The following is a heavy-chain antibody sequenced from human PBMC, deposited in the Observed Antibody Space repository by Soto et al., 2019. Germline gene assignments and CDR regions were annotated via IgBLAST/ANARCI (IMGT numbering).Heavy chain of an antibody. D-gene: IGHD3-9*01. V-gene: IGHV2-5*02. J-gene: IGHJ4*02. Sequence: LEWLALIYWDDDKRYSPSLKSRLTITKDTSKNQVVLTMTNMDPVDTATYYCAHRRLPINSLTGSYYFDYWGQGTLVTVSS. CDR2: IYWDDDK. CDR3: AHRRLPINSLTGSYYFDY.